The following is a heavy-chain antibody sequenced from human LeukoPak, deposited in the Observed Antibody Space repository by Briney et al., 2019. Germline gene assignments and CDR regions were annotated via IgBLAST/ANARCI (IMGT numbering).Heavy chain of an antibody. CDR3: ARDLEYSSSQFDY. CDR1: GSTFTSYG. D-gene: IGHD6-6*01. Sequence: ASVKVSCKASGSTFTSYGISWVRQAPGQGREWIGWISTYNSNTNYAQKLQGRVTMTTHTSTSTAYMELRSLRSDDTAVYYCARDLEYSSSQFDYWGQGTLVTVSS. CDR2: ISTYNSNT. V-gene: IGHV1-18*01. J-gene: IGHJ4*02.